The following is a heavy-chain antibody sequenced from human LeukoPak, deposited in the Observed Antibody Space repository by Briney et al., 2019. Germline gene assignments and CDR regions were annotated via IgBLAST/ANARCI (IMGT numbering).Heavy chain of an antibody. CDR3: AKDHARSSGRSRDFDY. D-gene: IGHD6-25*01. V-gene: IGHV3-23*01. CDR2: INGSGGST. CDR1: GFTFSSYA. Sequence: PGGSLTLSCAASGFTFSSYAMSWVRQAPGKGLEWVSAINGSGGSTYYADSVKGRFTLSRDNSNNTLYLQMNSLRAEKTAVYYCAKDHARSSGRSRDFDYWGQGTLVTVSS. J-gene: IGHJ4*02.